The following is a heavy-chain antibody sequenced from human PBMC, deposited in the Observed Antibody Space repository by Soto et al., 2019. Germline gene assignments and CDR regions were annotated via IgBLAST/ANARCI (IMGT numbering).Heavy chain of an antibody. CDR3: ARGNYGDYY. CDR1: VFTFSSYD. Sequence: PGWSLRLSWTASVFTFSSYDMHWLRQAPGKGLEWVAVISSDGSKKYYADSVKGRFTFSRDNSKNTLDLQMNSLRAEDTAVYYCARGNYGDYYWGQGTLVTVSS. D-gene: IGHD4-17*01. V-gene: IGHV3-30*03. J-gene: IGHJ4*02. CDR2: ISSDGSKK.